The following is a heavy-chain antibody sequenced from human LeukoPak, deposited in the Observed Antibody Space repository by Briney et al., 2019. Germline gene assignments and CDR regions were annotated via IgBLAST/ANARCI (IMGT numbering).Heavy chain of an antibody. D-gene: IGHD3-22*01. CDR1: GFTFSGYI. Sequence: GGSLRLSSAASGFTFSGYIMNWVRQAPGKGLEWVSSISSSSSYIYYADSVKGRSTISRDNAKNSLYLQMNSLRAEDTAVYYCARDLDYYDSSGYRLDYWGQGTLVTVSS. V-gene: IGHV3-21*01. CDR2: ISSSSSYI. J-gene: IGHJ4*02. CDR3: ARDLDYYDSSGYRLDY.